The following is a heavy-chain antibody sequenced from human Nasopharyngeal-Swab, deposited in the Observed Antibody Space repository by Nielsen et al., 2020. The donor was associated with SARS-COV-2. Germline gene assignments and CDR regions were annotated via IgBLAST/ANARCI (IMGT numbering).Heavy chain of an antibody. V-gene: IGHV3-23*01. CDR2: ITGSGGTT. D-gene: IGHD3-22*01. CDR3: AGGSSGYSYAFDI. J-gene: IGHJ3*02. Sequence: VRQAPGKGLEWLSSITGSGGTTYYTDSVKGRFTISRDNSRNTLYLQMNSLRAEDTAIYYCAGGSSGYSYAFDIWGQGTMVTASS.